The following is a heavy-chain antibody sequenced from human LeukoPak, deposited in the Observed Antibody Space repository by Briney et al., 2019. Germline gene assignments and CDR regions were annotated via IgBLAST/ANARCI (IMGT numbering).Heavy chain of an antibody. Sequence: PGGSLRLSCAASGFTFSDYYMSWIRQAPGKGLEWVSYISTSSTYTKYADSVKGRFTVSGDNAKNALYLQMNSLRAEDTAVYYCARWYSSGWAFDYWGQGTLVTVSS. CDR1: GFTFSDYY. D-gene: IGHD6-19*01. CDR2: ISTSSTYT. CDR3: ARWYSSGWAFDY. V-gene: IGHV3-11*03. J-gene: IGHJ4*02.